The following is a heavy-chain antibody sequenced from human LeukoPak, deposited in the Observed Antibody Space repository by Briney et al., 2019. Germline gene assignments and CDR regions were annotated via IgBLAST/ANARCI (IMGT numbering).Heavy chain of an antibody. J-gene: IGHJ4*02. D-gene: IGHD3-22*01. V-gene: IGHV3-30-3*01. Sequence: GGSLRLSCAAAGFTFSSYAMHWVRQAPGKGLEWVAVISYDGSNKYYADSVKGRFTISRDNSENTLYLQMNSLRAEDTAVYYCAELYYYDSSGDTFDYWGQGTLVTVSS. CDR2: ISYDGSNK. CDR1: GFTFSSYA. CDR3: AELYYYDSSGDTFDY.